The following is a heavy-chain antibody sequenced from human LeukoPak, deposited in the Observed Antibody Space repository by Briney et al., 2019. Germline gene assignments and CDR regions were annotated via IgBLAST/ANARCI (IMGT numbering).Heavy chain of an antibody. CDR3: ARDIVVVPAALGYAFDI. CDR1: GYSFTSYG. D-gene: IGHD2-2*01. V-gene: IGHV1-18*01. CDR2: ISAYNGNT. J-gene: IGHJ3*02. Sequence: GESLKISCKGSGYSFTSYGIRWVRQAPGQGLEWMGWISAYNGNTNYAQKLQGRVTMTTDTSTSTAYMELRSLRSDDTAVYYCARDIVVVPAALGYAFDIWGQGTMVTVSS.